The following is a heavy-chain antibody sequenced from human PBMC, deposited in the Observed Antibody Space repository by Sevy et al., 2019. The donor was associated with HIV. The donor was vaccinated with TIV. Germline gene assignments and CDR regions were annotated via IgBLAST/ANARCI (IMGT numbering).Heavy chain of an antibody. CDR2: INSDGSST. V-gene: IGHV3-74*01. J-gene: IGHJ4*02. CDR3: ARVGVRGVKGAFDY. Sequence: GGSLRLSCVASGFTFSSYWMHWVRQAPGKGLVWVSRINSDGSSTSYADSVKGRFTISRDNAKNTLYLQMNSLRAEDTAVYYCARVGVRGVKGAFDYWGQGTLVTVSS. CDR1: GFTFSSYW. D-gene: IGHD3-10*01.